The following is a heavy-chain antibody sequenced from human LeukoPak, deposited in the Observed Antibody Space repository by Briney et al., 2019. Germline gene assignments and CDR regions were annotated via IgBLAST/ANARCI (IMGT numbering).Heavy chain of an antibody. Sequence: SGPALVKPTQTLTLTCTFSGFSLSTSGMCVSWIRQPPGKALEWLARIDWDDDKYYSTSLKTRLTISKDTSKNQVVLTMTNMDPVDTATYYCARIRLVQEPAGSYYFDYWGQGTLVTVSS. D-gene: IGHD2-2*01. CDR1: GFSLSTSGMC. CDR2: IDWDDDK. CDR3: ARIRLVQEPAGSYYFDY. V-gene: IGHV2-70*11. J-gene: IGHJ4*02.